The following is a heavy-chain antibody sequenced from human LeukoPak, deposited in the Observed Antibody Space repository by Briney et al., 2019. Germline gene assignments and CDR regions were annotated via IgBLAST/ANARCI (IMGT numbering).Heavy chain of an antibody. CDR2: ISYDGSNK. CDR1: GFTFSSYA. D-gene: IGHD6-13*01. J-gene: IGHJ3*02. Sequence: GGSLRLSCAASGFTFSSYAMHWVRQAPGKGLEWVAVISYDGSNKYYADSVKGRSTISRDNSKNTLYLQMNSLRAEDTAVYYCASSSSWDAFDIWGQGTMVTVSS. V-gene: IGHV3-30*04. CDR3: ASSSSWDAFDI.